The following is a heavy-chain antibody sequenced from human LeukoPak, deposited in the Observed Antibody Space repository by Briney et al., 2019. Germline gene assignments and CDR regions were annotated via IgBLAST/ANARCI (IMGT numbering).Heavy chain of an antibody. V-gene: IGHV3-23*01. J-gene: IGHJ4*02. CDR3: TRVGYIDEGIDY. Sequence: PPGGSLRLSCAASGFTFSSYAMSWVHQAPGKGLEWVSAVSGSGGSTYYADSVKGRFTISRDNARNSLYLQMNSLRAEDTAIYYCTRVGYIDEGIDYWGQGTLVTVSS. CDR1: GFTFSSYA. CDR2: VSGSGGST. D-gene: IGHD5-24*01.